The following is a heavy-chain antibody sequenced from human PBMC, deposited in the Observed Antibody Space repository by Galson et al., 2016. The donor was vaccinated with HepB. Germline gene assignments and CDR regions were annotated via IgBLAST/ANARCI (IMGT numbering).Heavy chain of an antibody. V-gene: IGHV1-69*13. CDR1: GGTFNSHG. J-gene: IGHJ4*02. D-gene: IGHD4-11*01. CDR2: IFPVFGTT. CDR3: AAMTTLTGGFDF. Sequence: SVKVSCKASGGTFNSHGFSWVRQAPGQGLEYMGQIFPVFGTTNYPQKFQGRVTLTADESTRSASLELSSLRSEDTAVYYCAAMTTLTGGFDFWGQGTLVIVS.